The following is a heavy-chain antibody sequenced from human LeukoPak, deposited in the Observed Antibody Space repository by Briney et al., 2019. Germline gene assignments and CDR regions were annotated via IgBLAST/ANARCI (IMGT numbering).Heavy chain of an antibody. CDR1: GFTFSNYW. D-gene: IGHD3-22*01. V-gene: IGHV3-23*01. CDR3: AKEYIWYYYDSSGDY. Sequence: PGGSLRLSCAASGFTFSNYWMHWVRQAPGKGLEWVSAISGSGGSTYYADSVKGRFTISRDNSKNTLYLQMNSLRAEDTAVYYCAKEYIWYYYDSSGDYWGQGTLVTVSS. CDR2: ISGSGGST. J-gene: IGHJ4*02.